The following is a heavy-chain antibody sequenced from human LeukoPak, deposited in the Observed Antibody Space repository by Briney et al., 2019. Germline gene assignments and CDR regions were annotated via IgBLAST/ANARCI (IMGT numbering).Heavy chain of an antibody. J-gene: IGHJ3*02. D-gene: IGHD2-2*02. V-gene: IGHV4-30-4*08. Sequence: SETLSLTCIVSGVSIISGDYYCGWIRQPPGEGLELVGYIYHNGDTYYNPSRKSRVSISVDTSKNQFALKLSSVTAADTAVYYCARAGVVPAAINRAFDIWGQGSVVTVSS. CDR3: ARAGVVPAAINRAFDI. CDR1: GVSIISGDYY. CDR2: IYHNGDT.